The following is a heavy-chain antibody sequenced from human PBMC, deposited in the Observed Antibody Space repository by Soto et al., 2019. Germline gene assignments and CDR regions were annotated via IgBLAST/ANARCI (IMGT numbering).Heavy chain of an antibody. CDR1: GYTFTSYD. J-gene: IGHJ4*02. V-gene: IGHV1-8*01. CDR2: MNPNSGNT. Sequence: QVQLVQSGAEVKKPGASVKVSCKASGYTFTSYDINWVRQATGQGLEWMGWMNPNSGNTGYAQKFQXXDXMXXNTSISTAYMELSSLRSEDTAVYYCAREKSGYYDYWGQGTLVTVSS. CDR3: AREKSGYYDY. D-gene: IGHD3-3*01.